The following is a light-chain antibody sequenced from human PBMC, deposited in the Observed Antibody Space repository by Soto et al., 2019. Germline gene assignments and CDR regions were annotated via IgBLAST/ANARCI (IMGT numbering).Light chain of an antibody. CDR3: QQHNSYSWT. Sequence: DIQMTQSPSTLSASVGDRVTITCRASQSISSWLAWYQQKPGKAPKLLIYDASSLESGVPSRFSGSGSGTEFTLTIRSLQPDDFATYYCQQHNSYSWTFGQGTKVEIK. CDR2: DAS. CDR1: QSISSW. J-gene: IGKJ1*01. V-gene: IGKV1-5*01.